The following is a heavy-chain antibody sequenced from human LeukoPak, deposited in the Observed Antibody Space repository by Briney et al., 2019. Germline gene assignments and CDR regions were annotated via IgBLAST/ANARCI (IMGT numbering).Heavy chain of an antibody. CDR2: ISGSGGYT. V-gene: IGHV3-23*01. CDR3: ARALWQAFDY. J-gene: IGHJ4*02. D-gene: IGHD2-21*01. CDR1: GFTFSIYA. Sequence: PGGSLRLSCAASGFTFSIYAMSWVRQAPGKGLEWVSAISGSGGYTYSADSVKGRFTISRDNSKNTLYLQMNSLRAEDTAVYYCARALWQAFDYWGQGTLVTVSS.